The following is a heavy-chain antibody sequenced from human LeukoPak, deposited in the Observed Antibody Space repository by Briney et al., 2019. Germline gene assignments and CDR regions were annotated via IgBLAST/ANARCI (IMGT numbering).Heavy chain of an antibody. J-gene: IGHJ3*02. CDR2: MNPNSGNT. D-gene: IGHD3-9*01. CDR1: GYTFTGYY. CDR3: ARCPRHYDILTALGAFDI. Sequence: ASVKVSCKASGYTFTGYYMHWVRQAPGQGLEWMGWMNPNSGNTGYAQKFQGRVTMTRNTSISTAYMELSSLRSEDTAVYYCARCPRHYDILTALGAFDIWGQGTMVTVSS. V-gene: IGHV1-8*02.